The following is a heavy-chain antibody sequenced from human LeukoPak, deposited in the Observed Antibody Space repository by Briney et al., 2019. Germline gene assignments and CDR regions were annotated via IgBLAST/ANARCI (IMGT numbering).Heavy chain of an antibody. CDR3: ARGVGAPRPYYYYYMDV. CDR1: GYTFTGYY. CDR2: INPNSGGT. D-gene: IGHD1-26*01. Sequence: ASVKVSCKASGYTFTGYYMHWVRQAPGQGLEWMGWINPNSGGTNYAQKFQGRVTMTRDTSISTAYMELSRLRSDDTAVYYCARGVGAPRPYYYYYMDVWGKGTTVTISS. J-gene: IGHJ6*03. V-gene: IGHV1-2*02.